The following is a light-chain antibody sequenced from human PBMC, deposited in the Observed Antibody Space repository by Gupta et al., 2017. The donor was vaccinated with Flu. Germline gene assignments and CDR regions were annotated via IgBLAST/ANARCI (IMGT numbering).Light chain of an antibody. CDR3: QQSTGFPLT. CDR2: AAS. V-gene: IGKV1-12*01. CDR1: HLIYGW. J-gene: IGKJ4*01. Sequence: IQMTHSPSSLFAPVGDRLTITCRASHLIYGWLDWYQQKPGEASKLLIYAASNRQRGAPSRFSGSGSGTDFTLTISRLQPEDSATYYCQQSTGFPLTFGGGTKVEIK.